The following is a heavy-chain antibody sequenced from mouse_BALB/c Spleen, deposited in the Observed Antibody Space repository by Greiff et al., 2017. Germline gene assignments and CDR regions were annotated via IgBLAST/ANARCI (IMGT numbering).Heavy chain of an antibody. Sequence: ESGPGLVKPSQSLSLTCTVTGYSITSDYAWNWIRQFPGNKLEWMGYISYSGSTSYNPSLKSRISITRDTSKNQFFLQLNSVTTEDTATYYCARDYGYDGAWFAYWGQGTLVTVSA. V-gene: IGHV3-2*02. J-gene: IGHJ3*01. CDR3: ARDYGYDGAWFAY. D-gene: IGHD2-2*01. CDR1: GYSITSDYA. CDR2: ISYSGST.